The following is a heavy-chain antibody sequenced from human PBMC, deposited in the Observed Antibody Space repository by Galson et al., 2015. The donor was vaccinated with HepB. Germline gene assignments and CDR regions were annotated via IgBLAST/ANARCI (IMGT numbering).Heavy chain of an antibody. J-gene: IGHJ4*02. CDR1: GYSFTSYW. CDR2: IDPSDSYT. D-gene: IGHD2-2*01. CDR3: ARNYCSSTSCYDGSGLE. Sequence: QSGAEVKKPGESLRISCKGSGYSFTSYWISWVRQMPGKGLEWMGRIDPSDSYTNYSPSFQGHVTISADKSISTAYLQWSSLKASDTAMYYCARNYCSSTSCYDGSGLEWGQGTLVTVSS. V-gene: IGHV5-10-1*01.